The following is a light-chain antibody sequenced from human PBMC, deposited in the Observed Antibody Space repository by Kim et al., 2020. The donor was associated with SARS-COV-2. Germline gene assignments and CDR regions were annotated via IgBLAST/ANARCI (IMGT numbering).Light chain of an antibody. CDR1: QGISNY. CDR2: DAS. Sequence: ASVGARVTITCRASQGISNYLAWYQQKPGKVPKLLIYDASTLQSGVPSRFSGSGSGTDFTLTITSLQPEDVAFYYCQKYNCAPWTFGHGTKVDIK. V-gene: IGKV1-27*01. J-gene: IGKJ1*01. CDR3: QKYNCAPWT.